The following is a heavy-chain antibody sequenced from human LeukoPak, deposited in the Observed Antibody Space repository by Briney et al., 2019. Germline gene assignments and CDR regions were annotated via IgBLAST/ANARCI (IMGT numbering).Heavy chain of an antibody. D-gene: IGHD3-10*01. V-gene: IGHV1-2*02. J-gene: IGHJ5*02. CDR1: GYTFTGYY. Sequence: ASVKVSCKASGYTFTGYYMHWVRQAPGQGLGWMGWINPNSGGTNYAQKFQGRVTMTRDTSISTAYMELSRLRSDDTAVYYCARGGKNITLNWFDPWGQGTLVTVSS. CDR2: INPNSGGT. CDR3: ARGGKNITLNWFDP.